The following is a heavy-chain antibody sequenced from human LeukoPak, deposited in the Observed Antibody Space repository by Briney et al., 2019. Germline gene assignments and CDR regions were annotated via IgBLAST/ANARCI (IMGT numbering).Heavy chain of an antibody. CDR2: INPDGSNT. Sequence: GGSLRLSCAASGFTFSNYWMHWVRQDPGKGLVWVSYINPDGSNTNYADSVKGRFTISRDNAKNALYLQMNSLRAEDTAVYYCAKTPYDFWSHMDVWGKGTTVTVSS. V-gene: IGHV3-74*01. CDR3: AKTPYDFWSHMDV. J-gene: IGHJ6*03. D-gene: IGHD3-3*01. CDR1: GFTFSNYW.